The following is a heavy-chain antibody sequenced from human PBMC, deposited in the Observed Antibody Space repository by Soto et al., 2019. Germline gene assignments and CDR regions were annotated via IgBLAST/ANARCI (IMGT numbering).Heavy chain of an antibody. CDR1: GFTFSSFG. Sequence: GGSLRLSCAASGFTFSSFGMHWVRQAPGKGLVWVSGITSDGSSKYYADSVKGRFTISRDNAKNTVYLQMNSLRAEDTAVYYCARDNWNTVWGQGTMVTVSS. J-gene: IGHJ3*01. CDR2: ITSDGSSK. CDR3: ARDNWNTV. V-gene: IGHV3-74*01. D-gene: IGHD1-20*01.